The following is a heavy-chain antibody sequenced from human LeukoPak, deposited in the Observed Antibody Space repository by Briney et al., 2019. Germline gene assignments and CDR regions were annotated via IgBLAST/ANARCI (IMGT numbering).Heavy chain of an antibody. V-gene: IGHV3-33*08. CDR2: ICYDGSNK. D-gene: IGHD1-26*01. Sequence: PGRSLRLSCAASGFTFSSYGMHWVRQAPGKGLEWVAVICYDGSNKYYADSAKGRFTISRDNSKNPLYLQINSLRAEDTAVYYCARDYQSGSYSPLDYWGQGTLVTVSS. J-gene: IGHJ4*02. CDR1: GFTFSSYG. CDR3: ARDYQSGSYSPLDY.